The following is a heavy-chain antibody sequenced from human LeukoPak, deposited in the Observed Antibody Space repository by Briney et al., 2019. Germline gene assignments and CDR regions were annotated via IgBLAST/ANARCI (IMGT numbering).Heavy chain of an antibody. V-gene: IGHV1-8*01. CDR1: GYTFTSYD. Sequence: ASVKVSCKASGYTFTSYDINWVRQATGQGLEWMGWMNPNSGNTGYAQKFQGRVTITADESTSTAYMELSSLRSEDTAVYYCAKSFTIFGVVIVYNWFDPWGQRTLVTVSS. J-gene: IGHJ5*02. CDR3: AKSFTIFGVVIVYNWFDP. CDR2: MNPNSGNT. D-gene: IGHD3-3*01.